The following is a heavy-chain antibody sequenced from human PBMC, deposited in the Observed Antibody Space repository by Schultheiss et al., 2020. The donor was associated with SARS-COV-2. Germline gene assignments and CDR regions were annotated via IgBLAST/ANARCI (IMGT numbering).Heavy chain of an antibody. J-gene: IGHJ6*02. D-gene: IGHD4-17*01. CDR1: GYSISSGDYC. V-gene: IGHV4-30-4*08. CDR3: ASNYGDYYYYYGLDV. CDR2: IYYSGTT. Sequence: SCAVSGYSISSGDYCWTWIRQPPGKGLEWIGDIYYSGTTYYNPSLKSRVSISVDTSKNQFSLKLSSVTAADTAVYFCASNYGDYYYYYGLDVWGQGTTVTVSS.